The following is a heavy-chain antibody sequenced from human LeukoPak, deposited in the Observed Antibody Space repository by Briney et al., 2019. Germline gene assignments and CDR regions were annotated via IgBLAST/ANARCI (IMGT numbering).Heavy chain of an antibody. CDR3: ARTSRHFYGSGTNLTPWPAGMDV. J-gene: IGHJ6*02. Sequence: SETLSLNCTVSGGSMSGFFWTWIRQPPGRELEWIGSIYYSGSSTKYNPSLKSRVTISVDTSKSQFSLTLNSATAADTAVYYCARTSRHFYGSGTNLTPWPAGMDVWGQGTTVTVSS. CDR2: IYYSGSST. D-gene: IGHD3-10*01. V-gene: IGHV4-59*01. CDR1: GGSMSGFF.